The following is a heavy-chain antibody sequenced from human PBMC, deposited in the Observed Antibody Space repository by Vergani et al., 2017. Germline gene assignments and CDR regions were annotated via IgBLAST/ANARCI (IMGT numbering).Heavy chain of an antibody. CDR3: AKARDPNCKGGNCYSYYYGLDL. J-gene: IGHJ6*02. CDR1: GFTFSSYA. D-gene: IGHD2-21*01. CDR2: ISGSGGNT. Sequence: EVQLLESGGNLIQPGGSLRLSCGASGFTFSSYAMTWVRLAPGKGLQWVSAISGSGGNTFYTDSVKGRFTISRDNSKDTLYLQINSLRVEDTAIYYCAKARDPNCKGGNCYSYYYGLDLWGQGTTVTVSS. V-gene: IGHV3-23*01.